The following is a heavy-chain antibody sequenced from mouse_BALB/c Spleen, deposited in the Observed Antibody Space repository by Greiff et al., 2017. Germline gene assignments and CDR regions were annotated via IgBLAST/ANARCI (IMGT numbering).Heavy chain of an antibody. V-gene: IGHV1S56*01. CDR2: IYPGNVNT. CDR3: ARDYYGSSYWYFDV. J-gene: IGHJ1*01. Sequence: QVQLQQSGPELVKPGASVRISCKASGYTFTSYYIHWVKQRPGQGLEWIGWIYPGNVNTKYNEKFKGKATLTADKSSSTAYMQLSSLTSEDSAVYFCARDYYGSSYWYFDVWGAGTTVTVSS. CDR1: GYTFTSYY. D-gene: IGHD1-1*01.